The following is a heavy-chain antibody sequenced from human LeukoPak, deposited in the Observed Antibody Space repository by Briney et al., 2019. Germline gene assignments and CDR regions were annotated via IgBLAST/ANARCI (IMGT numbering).Heavy chain of an antibody. CDR1: GGSISSGDYY. CDR3: ARSGYDSQDYFDY. CDR2: IYYSGST. V-gene: IGHV4-30-4*01. J-gene: IGHJ4*02. Sequence: SQTLSLTCTVSGGSISSGDYYWSWIRQPPGKGLEWIGYIYYSGSTYYNPSLKSRVTISVDTSKNQFSLKLSSVTAADTAVYYCARSGYDSQDYFDYWGQGTLSPSPQ. D-gene: IGHD3-3*01.